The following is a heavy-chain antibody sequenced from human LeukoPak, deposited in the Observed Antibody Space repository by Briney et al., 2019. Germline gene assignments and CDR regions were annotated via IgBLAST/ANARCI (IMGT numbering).Heavy chain of an antibody. CDR3: AKDGARGYSYGTLYYYYMDV. CDR2: IRYDGSNK. CDR1: GFTFSSYG. V-gene: IGHV3-30*02. J-gene: IGHJ6*03. D-gene: IGHD5-18*01. Sequence: GGSLRLSCAASGFTFSSYGMHWVRQAPGKGLEWVAFIRYDGSNKYYADSVKGRFTISRDNSKNTLYLQMNGLRAEDTAVYYCAKDGARGYSYGTLYYYYMDVWGKGTTVTISS.